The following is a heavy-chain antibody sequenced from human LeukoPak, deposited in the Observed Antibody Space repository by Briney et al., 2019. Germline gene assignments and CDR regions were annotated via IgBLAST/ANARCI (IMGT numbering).Heavy chain of an antibody. Sequence: ASVKVSCKASGYTFTSYGISWVRQAPGQGLEWMGWISAYNGNTNYAQKLQGRVTMTTDTSTSTAYMELSSLRPDDTAMYFCARDSPYKLWAVFDLWGQGTLVTVSS. D-gene: IGHD2-21*01. J-gene: IGHJ5*02. CDR3: ARDSPYKLWAVFDL. CDR1: GYTFTSYG. V-gene: IGHV1-18*01. CDR2: ISAYNGNT.